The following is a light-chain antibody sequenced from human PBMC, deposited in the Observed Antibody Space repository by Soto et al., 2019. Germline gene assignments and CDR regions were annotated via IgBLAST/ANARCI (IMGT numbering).Light chain of an antibody. Sequence: DIQMTQSPSSLSASVGDRVTITCRASQSISSYLNWYQHKPGKAPKVLIYAASNLQSGVPSRFSGSGSGTDFTLTISSLQPEDFATYYCQQSYSTPITFGQGTRLEIK. CDR1: QSISSY. V-gene: IGKV1-39*01. CDR3: QQSYSTPIT. J-gene: IGKJ5*01. CDR2: AAS.